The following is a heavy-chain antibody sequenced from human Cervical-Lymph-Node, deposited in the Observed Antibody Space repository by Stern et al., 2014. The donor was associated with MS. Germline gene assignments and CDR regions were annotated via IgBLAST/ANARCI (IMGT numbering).Heavy chain of an antibody. Sequence: QVQLVQSGAEVKKPGSSVKVSCKASGGSFSSYAISWVRQAPGQGPEWMGGIIPILATTTYAQRFHGRVTITADESTSTAYMELGSLRSEDTAVYYCARYSKAATGTGYYYGMDVWGQGTTVTVSS. CDR1: GGSFSSYA. V-gene: IGHV1-69*01. D-gene: IGHD6-13*01. J-gene: IGHJ6*02. CDR2: IIPILATT. CDR3: ARYSKAATGTGYYYGMDV.